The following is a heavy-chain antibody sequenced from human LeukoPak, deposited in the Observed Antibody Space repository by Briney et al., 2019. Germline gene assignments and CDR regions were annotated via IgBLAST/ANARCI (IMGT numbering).Heavy chain of an antibody. CDR2: IYYSANT. V-gene: IGHV4-39*01. CDR3: ARAYTYYYDSSGYYFWFDP. Sequence: SETLSLTCTVSGGSISSSSYYWGWIRQPPGKGLAWIGSIYYSANTYYNSSLKSRVTISVDTSKNQFSLKLSSVTAADTAVYYCARAYTYYYDSSGYYFWFDPWGQGTLVTVSS. CDR1: GGSISSSSYY. J-gene: IGHJ5*02. D-gene: IGHD3-22*01.